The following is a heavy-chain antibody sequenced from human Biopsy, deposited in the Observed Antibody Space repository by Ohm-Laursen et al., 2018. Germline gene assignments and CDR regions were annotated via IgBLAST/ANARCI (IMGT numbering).Heavy chain of an antibody. Sequence: SPRLSCAASGFTFNIYAMNWVRQAPGKGLEWVSTISGTTTKTYYADSVKGRFTISRDNSKNTVSLQMDSLRAEDTALYYCARDYTWNYVGIDYWGHGTLVTVSS. V-gene: IGHV3-23*01. CDR2: ISGTTTKT. D-gene: IGHD1-7*01. CDR3: ARDYTWNYVGIDY. J-gene: IGHJ4*01. CDR1: GFTFNIYA.